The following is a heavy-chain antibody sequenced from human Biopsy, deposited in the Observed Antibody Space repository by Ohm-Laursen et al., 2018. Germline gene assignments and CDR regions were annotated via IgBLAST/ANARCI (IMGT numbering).Heavy chain of an antibody. D-gene: IGHD2-2*01. CDR2: ISSSSNFI. Sequence: GSLRLSCAASGFTFNNYGMQWVRQAPGKGLEWVSSISSSSNFIYYGDSVKGRFTISRDNAKNSLYLQMNSLRAGDTAVYYCARVLLPAAAVHYGMDVWGQGTTVTVSS. CDR1: GFTFNNYG. J-gene: IGHJ6*02. V-gene: IGHV3-21*01. CDR3: ARVLLPAAAVHYGMDV.